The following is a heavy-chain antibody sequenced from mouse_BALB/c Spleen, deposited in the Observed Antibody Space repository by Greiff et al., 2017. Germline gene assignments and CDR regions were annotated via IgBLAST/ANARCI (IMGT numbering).Heavy chain of an antibody. CDR1: GYTFTSYW. CDR2: INPNTGYT. CDR3: ARLIGWLLHFDY. Sequence: QVHVKQSGAELAKPGASVKMSCKASGYTFTSYWMHWVKQRPGQGLEWIGYINPNTGYTEYNQKFKDKATLTADKSSSTAYMQLSSLTSEDSAVYYCARLIGWLLHFDYWGQGTTLTVSS. J-gene: IGHJ2*01. V-gene: IGHV1-7*01. D-gene: IGHD2-3*01.